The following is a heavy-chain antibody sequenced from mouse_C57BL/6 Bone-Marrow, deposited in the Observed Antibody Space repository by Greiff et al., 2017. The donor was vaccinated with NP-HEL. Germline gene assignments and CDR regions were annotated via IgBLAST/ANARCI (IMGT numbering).Heavy chain of an antibody. J-gene: IGHJ3*01. CDR3: ARDGDYDGAWFAY. Sequence: EVKVVESGGGLVQSGRSLRLSCATSGFTFSDFYMEWVRQAPGKGLEWIAASRNKANDYTTEYSASVKGRFIVSRDTSQSILYLQMNALRAEDTAIYYCARDGDYDGAWFAYWGQGTLVTVSA. D-gene: IGHD2-4*01. CDR2: SRNKANDYTT. V-gene: IGHV7-1*01. CDR1: GFTFSDFY.